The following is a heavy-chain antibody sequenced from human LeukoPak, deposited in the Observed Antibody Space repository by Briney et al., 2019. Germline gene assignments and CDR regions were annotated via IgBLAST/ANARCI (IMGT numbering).Heavy chain of an antibody. Sequence: GGSLQISCKGSGYRFTSYWIGWVRQMPGKGLEWMGIIYPGDSDTRYSPSFQGQVTISADKSISTAYLQWSSLKASDTAMYYCARLIRSSDYYYYMDVWGKGTTVTVSS. J-gene: IGHJ6*03. D-gene: IGHD1-26*01. CDR1: GYRFTSYW. V-gene: IGHV5-51*01. CDR2: IYPGDSDT. CDR3: ARLIRSSDYYYYMDV.